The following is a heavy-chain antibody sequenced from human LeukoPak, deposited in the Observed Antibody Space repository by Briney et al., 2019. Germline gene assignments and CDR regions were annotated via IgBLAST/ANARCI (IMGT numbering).Heavy chain of an antibody. D-gene: IGHD2-2*01. Sequence: GGSLRLSCAASGFTFSSYAMSWVRQAPGKGLEWVSAISGSGGSTYYADSVRGRFTISRDNSKNTLYLQMNSLRAEDTAVYYCAKDSLGVVPALDWFDPWGQGTLVTVSS. CDR1: GFTFSSYA. V-gene: IGHV3-23*01. CDR2: ISGSGGST. CDR3: AKDSLGVVPALDWFDP. J-gene: IGHJ5*02.